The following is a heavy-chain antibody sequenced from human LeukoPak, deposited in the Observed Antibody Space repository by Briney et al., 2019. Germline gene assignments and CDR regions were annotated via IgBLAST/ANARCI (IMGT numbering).Heavy chain of an antibody. V-gene: IGHV1-18*01. CDR2: ISAYNGNT. D-gene: IGHD6-19*01. J-gene: IGHJ4*02. CDR3: ARCQVLVAGNYFDY. CDR1: GYTCTSYG. Sequence: ASVKVSCKASGYTCTSYGISWVRQAPGQGLEWMGWISAYNGNTNYAQNLQGRVTMTTDTSTSTAYMELRSLRSDDTAVYYCARCQVLVAGNYFDYWGQGTLVTVSS.